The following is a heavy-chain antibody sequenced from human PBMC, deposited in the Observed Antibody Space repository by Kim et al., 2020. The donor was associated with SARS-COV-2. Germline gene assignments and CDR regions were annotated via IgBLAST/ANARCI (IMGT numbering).Heavy chain of an antibody. CDR1: GGSISSSSYY. J-gene: IGHJ4*02. D-gene: IGHD3-22*01. CDR3: ASLYYDSSGYYPPPFAD. V-gene: IGHV4-39*01. CDR2: IYYSGST. Sequence: SETLSLTCTVSGGSISSSSYYWGWIRQPPGKGLEWIGSIYYSGSTYYNPSLKSRVTISVDTSKNQFSLKLSSVTAADTAVYYCASLYYDSSGYYPPPFADWGQGTLVTVSS.